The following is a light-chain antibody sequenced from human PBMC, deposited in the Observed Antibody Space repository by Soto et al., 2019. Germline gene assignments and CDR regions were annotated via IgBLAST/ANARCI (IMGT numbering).Light chain of an antibody. CDR1: SSNIGRNT. V-gene: IGLV1-44*01. Sequence: QSVLTQPPSASGNPGQRVTISCSGSSSNIGRNTVNWYQQLPGTAPKLLIYSNNQRPSGVPDRFSGSKSGTSAALAISGLQSEDEADYYCAAWDDSLNGVVFGGGTKLTVL. CDR2: SNN. J-gene: IGLJ2*01. CDR3: AAWDDSLNGVV.